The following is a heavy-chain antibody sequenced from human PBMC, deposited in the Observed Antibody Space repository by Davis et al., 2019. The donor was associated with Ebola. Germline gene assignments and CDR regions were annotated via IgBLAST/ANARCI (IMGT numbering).Heavy chain of an antibody. D-gene: IGHD3-9*01. V-gene: IGHV1-69*13. CDR1: GGTFSSYA. CDR2: IIPIFGTA. Sequence: SVKVSCKASGGTFSSYAISWVRQAPGQGLEWMGGIIPIFGTANYAQKFQGRVTITADESTSTAYMELSSLRSEDTAVYYCASLKMYDILTGRQGRVGDQKDYWGQGTLVTVSS. J-gene: IGHJ4*02. CDR3: ASLKMYDILTGRQGRVGDQKDY.